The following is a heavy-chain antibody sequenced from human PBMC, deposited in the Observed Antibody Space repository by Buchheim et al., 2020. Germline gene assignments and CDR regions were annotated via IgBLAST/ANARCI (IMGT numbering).Heavy chain of an antibody. V-gene: IGHV1-46*01. Sequence: QVQLVQSGAEVKKPGASVKISCKTSGYTFSNYYIHWVRQAPGQGLEWMGIINTNSGATTSAQNFQGRVTMTRDTSTTTVSMELSRLSSNDTAVYYCARDYFYEHNCPGMDWGQGT. J-gene: IGHJ4*02. CDR3: ARDYFYEHNCPGMD. D-gene: IGHD3-22*01. CDR1: GYTFSNYY. CDR2: INTNSGAT.